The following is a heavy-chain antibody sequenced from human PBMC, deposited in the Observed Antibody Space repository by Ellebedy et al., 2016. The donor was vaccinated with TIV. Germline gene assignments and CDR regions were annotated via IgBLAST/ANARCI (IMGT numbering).Heavy chain of an antibody. Sequence: AASVKVSCKTSGYTFTNYGLSWARQAPGQGREWMGWESDHGYTNYAEKFQGRVTMTTDTSTSTAYMELRSLRSDDTAVYYCAIDMDRQLVLRFDPWGQGTPFTVS. CDR2: ESDHGYT. J-gene: IGHJ5*02. V-gene: IGHV1-18*01. CDR1: GYTFTNYG. D-gene: IGHD6-13*01. CDR3: AIDMDRQLVLRFDP.